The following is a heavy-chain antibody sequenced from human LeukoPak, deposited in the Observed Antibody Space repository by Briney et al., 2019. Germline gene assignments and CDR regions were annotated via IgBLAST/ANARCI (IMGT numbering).Heavy chain of an antibody. Sequence: GGSLRLSCAASGFTFSSYAMDWVRQSPGKGLEWVAVISYDGSDKYYAEFVKGRFTISRDNSKNTLYLQMNSLRAEDTAVYYCARDFRPVVGTAGAFDSWGQGTLVTVSS. CDR2: ISYDGSDK. V-gene: IGHV3-30*04. J-gene: IGHJ4*02. D-gene: IGHD2-2*01. CDR3: ARDFRPVVGTAGAFDS. CDR1: GFTFSSYA.